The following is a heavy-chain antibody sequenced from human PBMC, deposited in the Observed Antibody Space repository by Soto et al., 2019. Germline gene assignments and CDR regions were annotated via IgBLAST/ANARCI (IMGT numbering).Heavy chain of an antibody. Sequence: QVQLQESGPGLVKPSETLSLSRTVSGGSINSYYWSWIRQSPGKRMEWIGYVHHSWGSSYNPSLQSRVAISLDTSKSQFSLKVTSVTATDTAVYYCARQGFGPLHGLVDVWGQGTTVTVSS. D-gene: IGHD3-10*01. J-gene: IGHJ6*02. CDR1: GGSINSYY. CDR2: VHHSWGS. V-gene: IGHV4-59*08. CDR3: ARQGFGPLHGLVDV.